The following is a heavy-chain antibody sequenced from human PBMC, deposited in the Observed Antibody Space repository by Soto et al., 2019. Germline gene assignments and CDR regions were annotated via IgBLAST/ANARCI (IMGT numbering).Heavy chain of an antibody. CDR2: ISYDGSNK. D-gene: IGHD3-9*01. CDR3: ARGENYDILTGEIDY. Sequence: PWWSLRLSCASSGFTFSSYGMHWVRQAPGKGLEWVAVISYDGSNKYYADSVKGRFTISRDNSKNTLYLQMNSLRAEDTAVYYCARGENYDILTGEIDYWGQGTLVTVSS. V-gene: IGHV3-30*03. J-gene: IGHJ4*02. CDR1: GFTFSSYG.